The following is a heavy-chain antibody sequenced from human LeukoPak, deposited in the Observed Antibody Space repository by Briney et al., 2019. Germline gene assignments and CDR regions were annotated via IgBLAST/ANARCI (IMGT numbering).Heavy chain of an antibody. D-gene: IGHD2-21*02. CDR1: GGSISSSSYY. CDR3: ARDPIAYCGADCYSD. V-gene: IGHV4-31*03. J-gene: IGHJ4*02. Sequence: SETLSLTCTVSGGSISSSSYYWSWIRQHPGKGLECIGYIYYTGGTYYNPSLKNRLTISIDTSKSQFSLKLTSVTAADTAVYYCARDPIAYCGADCYSDWGQGTLVTVSS. CDR2: IYYTGGT.